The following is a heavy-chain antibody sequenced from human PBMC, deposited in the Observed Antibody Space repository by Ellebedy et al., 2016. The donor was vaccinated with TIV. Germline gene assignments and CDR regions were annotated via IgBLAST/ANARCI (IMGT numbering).Heavy chain of an antibody. D-gene: IGHD3-10*01. J-gene: IGHJ4*02. V-gene: IGHV4-31*03. CDR3: ARVLWSHASGSHHADN. Sequence: SETLSLTXTVSGGSIRSGGHEWSWIRQHPGKGLEWIGNIHYSGSTYYNPSLKSRVTISVDTSKNQFSLKVNSVTAADTAVYYCARVLWSHASGSHHADNWGQGALVTVSS. CDR1: GGSIRSGGHE. CDR2: IHYSGST.